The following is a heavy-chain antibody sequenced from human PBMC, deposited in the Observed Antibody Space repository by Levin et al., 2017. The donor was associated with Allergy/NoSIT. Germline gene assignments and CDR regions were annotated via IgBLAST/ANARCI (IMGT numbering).Heavy chain of an antibody. J-gene: IGHJ4*01. CDR3: ARDIPGSGALDY. V-gene: IGHV3-74*03. CDR2: IDGEGSNT. Sequence: GASVKVSCAASGFVFTNYWMHWVRQAPGKGLMWLSRIDGEGSNTKYVDSVKGRFSISRDNPKNMLYLQINSLTAEDTGVYFCARDIPGSGALDYWGHGTLVTVSS. D-gene: IGHD3-10*01. CDR1: GFVFTNYW.